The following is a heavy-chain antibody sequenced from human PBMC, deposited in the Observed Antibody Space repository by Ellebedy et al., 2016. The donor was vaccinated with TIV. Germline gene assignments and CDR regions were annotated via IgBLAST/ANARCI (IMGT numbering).Heavy chain of an antibody. CDR3: ARETTGWEHLDY. Sequence: GESLKISXAASGFTFSSYSMNWVRQAPGKGLEWVSSISSSSSYIYYADSVKGRFTISRDNAKNSLYLQMNSLRAEDTAVYYCARETTGWEHLDYWGQGTLVTVSS. J-gene: IGHJ4*02. V-gene: IGHV3-21*01. CDR1: GFTFSSYS. D-gene: IGHD1-26*01. CDR2: ISSSSSYI.